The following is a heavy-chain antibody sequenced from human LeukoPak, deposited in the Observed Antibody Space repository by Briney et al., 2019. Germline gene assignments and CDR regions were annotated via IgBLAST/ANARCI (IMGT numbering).Heavy chain of an antibody. CDR1: GYTFTGYY. CDR3: ARRSRGYSYGQIYYCMDG. V-gene: IGHV1-2*02. CDR2: INPKSGGN. J-gene: IGHJ6*03. D-gene: IGHD5-18*01. Sequence: GASVKVSCKASGYTFTGYYMHWVRQAPGQGLEWMEWINPKSGGNNYEQKFQGRVTMTRDTSISTAYMEQCRLRSDDTAVYYCARRSRGYSYGQIYYCMDGWVKGTTVTVSS.